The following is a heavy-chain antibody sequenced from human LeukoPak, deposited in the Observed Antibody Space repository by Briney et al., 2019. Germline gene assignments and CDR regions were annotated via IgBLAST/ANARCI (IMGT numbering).Heavy chain of an antibody. D-gene: IGHD3-22*01. J-gene: IGHJ4*02. CDR1: GGTFSSYA. V-gene: IGHV1-69*01. CDR3: ARGRDYYDSSGPSTLFDY. CDR2: IIPIFGTA. Sequence: SVKVSCKASGGTFSSYAISWVRQAPGQGLEWMGVIIPIFGTANYAQKFQGRVTITADESTSTAYMELSSLRSEDTAVYYCARGRDYYDSSGPSTLFDYWGQGTLVTVSS.